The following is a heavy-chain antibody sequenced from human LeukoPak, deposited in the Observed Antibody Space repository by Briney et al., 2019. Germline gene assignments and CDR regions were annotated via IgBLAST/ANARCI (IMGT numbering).Heavy chain of an antibody. CDR1: GGSISSGDYY. D-gene: IGHD4-23*01. J-gene: IGHJ4*02. Sequence: ETLSLTCTVSGGSISSGDYYWSWIRQPPGKGLEWIGYIYYSGSTNYNPSLKSRVTMSVDTSKNQFSLKLSSVTAADTAVYFCARFTVAAFDYWGQGTLVTVSS. CDR2: IYYSGST. V-gene: IGHV4-61*08. CDR3: ARFTVAAFDY.